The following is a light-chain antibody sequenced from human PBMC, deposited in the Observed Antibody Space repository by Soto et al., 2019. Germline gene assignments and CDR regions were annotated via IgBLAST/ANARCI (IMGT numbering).Light chain of an antibody. CDR2: EVS. J-gene: IGLJ1*01. Sequence: QSVLTQPASVSGSPGQSNTISCTGTSSDVGSYNLVSWYQQHPGKAPKLMIYEVSKRPSGVSNRFSGSKSGNTASLTISGLQAEDEADYYCCSYAGSRPYVFGTGTKVTVL. V-gene: IGLV2-23*02. CDR3: CSYAGSRPYV. CDR1: SSDVGSYNL.